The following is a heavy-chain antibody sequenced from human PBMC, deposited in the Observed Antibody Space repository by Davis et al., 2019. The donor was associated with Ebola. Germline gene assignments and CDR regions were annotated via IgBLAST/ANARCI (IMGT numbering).Heavy chain of an antibody. V-gene: IGHV1-46*01. Sequence: ASVKVSCKASGYTFTGYYMHWVRQAPGQGLEWMGIINPSGGSTSYAQKFQGRVTMTRDTSTSTVYMELSSLRSEDTAVYYCAREAVVVVAANPAGYYYGMDVWGKGTTVTVSS. CDR3: AREAVVVVAANPAGYYYGMDV. CDR2: INPSGGST. J-gene: IGHJ6*04. CDR1: GYTFTGYY. D-gene: IGHD2-15*01.